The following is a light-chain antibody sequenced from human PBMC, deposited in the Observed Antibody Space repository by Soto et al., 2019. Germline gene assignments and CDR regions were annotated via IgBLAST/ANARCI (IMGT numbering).Light chain of an antibody. CDR2: DAS. V-gene: IGKV3-20*01. Sequence: EIVLTHSPGTLSLSPVERVTLSCSASQSVSSYLAWYQQKPGQAPRLLIYDASSRATGIPVRLSGSGSGTDFTLTISRLEPEDFAVYHCQQYGSSPLITFGQGTRLEI. CDR3: QQYGSSPLIT. CDR1: QSVSSY. J-gene: IGKJ5*01.